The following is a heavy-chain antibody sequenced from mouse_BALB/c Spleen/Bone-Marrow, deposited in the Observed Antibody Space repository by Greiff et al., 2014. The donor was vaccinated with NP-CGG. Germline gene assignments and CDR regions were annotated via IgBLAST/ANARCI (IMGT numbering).Heavy chain of an antibody. V-gene: IGHV14-3*02. CDR3: ARWGKLGRGYFDV. CDR1: GFNIKDTY. Sequence: EVQLQRSGAELVKPGASVKLSCTASGFNIKDTYMHWVKQRPEQGLEWIGRIDPANGNTKYDPKFQGKATITADTSSNTAYLQLSSLTSEDTAVYYCARWGKLGRGYFDVWGAGTTVTVSS. CDR2: IDPANGNT. D-gene: IGHD4-1*01. J-gene: IGHJ1*01.